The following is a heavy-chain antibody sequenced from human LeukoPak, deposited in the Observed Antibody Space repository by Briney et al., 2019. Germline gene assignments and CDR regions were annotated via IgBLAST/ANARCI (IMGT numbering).Heavy chain of an antibody. CDR1: GFTFSSYS. V-gene: IGHV3-21*01. J-gene: IGHJ6*04. Sequence: GGSLRLSCAASGFTFSSYSMNWVRQAPGKGLEWVSSISSSSSYIYYADSVKGRFTISRDNAKNSLYLQTNSLRAEDTAVYYCARGGYGSGSYYSYYGMDVWGKGTTVTVSS. CDR3: ARGGYGSGSYYSYYGMDV. D-gene: IGHD3-10*01. CDR2: ISSSSSYI.